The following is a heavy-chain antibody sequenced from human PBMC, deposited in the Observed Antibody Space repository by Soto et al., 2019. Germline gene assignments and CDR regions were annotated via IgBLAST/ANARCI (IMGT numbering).Heavy chain of an antibody. V-gene: IGHV4-30-2*01. CDR2: IYHSGST. D-gene: IGHD2-8*01. CDR3: AGGDSYCTNGVCQADKVFGY. CDR1: GGSISSGGYS. Sequence: QLQLQESGSGLVKPSQTLSLTCAVSGGSISSGGYSWSWIRPPPGKGLVGIGYIYHSGSTYYNPSLKSRVTISVDRAKDQCSLKRSCVTASDMAVYYCAGGDSYCTNGVCQADKVFGYWGQESLVTVSS. J-gene: IGHJ4*02.